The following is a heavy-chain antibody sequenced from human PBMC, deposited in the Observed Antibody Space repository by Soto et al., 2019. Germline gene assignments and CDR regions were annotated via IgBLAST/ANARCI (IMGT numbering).Heavy chain of an antibody. CDR2: IKSKTDGVTT. CDR3: TTDLILWFGELLPPFDY. D-gene: IGHD3-10*01. Sequence: GSLSLSWAASGLTFSNAWMGWVRQAPGKGLEWVGRIKSKTDGVTTDYAAPVKGRFTISRDDSKNTLYLQMNSLKTEDTAVYYCTTDLILWFGELLPPFDYWGQGTLVTVSS. CDR1: GLTFSNAW. V-gene: IGHV3-15*01. J-gene: IGHJ4*02.